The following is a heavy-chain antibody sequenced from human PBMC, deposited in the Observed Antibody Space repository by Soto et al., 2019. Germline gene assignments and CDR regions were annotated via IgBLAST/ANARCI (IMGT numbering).Heavy chain of an antibody. V-gene: IGHV3-15*01. J-gene: IGHJ4*02. CDR2: IKSKTDGGTT. CDR3: TTHYDSSGYYPYYFDY. Sequence: PGGSLRLSCAASGFTFSNAWMSWVRQAPGKGLEWVGRIKSKTDGGTTDYAAPVKGRFTISRDDSKNTLYLQMNSLKTEDTAVYYXTTHYDSSGYYPYYFDYWGQGTLVTVSS. CDR1: GFTFSNAW. D-gene: IGHD3-22*01.